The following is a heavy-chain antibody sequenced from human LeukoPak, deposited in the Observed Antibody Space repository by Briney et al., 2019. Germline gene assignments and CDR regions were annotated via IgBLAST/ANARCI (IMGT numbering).Heavy chain of an antibody. D-gene: IGHD2-2*02. V-gene: IGHV3-30*02. CDR1: GFTFSSYG. CDR2: IRYDGSNK. Sequence: GGSLRLSCAASGFTFSSYGMHWVRQAPGKGLEWVAFIRYDGSNKYYADSVKGRFTISSDNSKNTLYLQMNSLRAEDTAVYYCAKDQVSVVVVPAAIASPHFFDYWGQGTLVTVSS. CDR3: AKDQVSVVVVPAAIASPHFFDY. J-gene: IGHJ4*02.